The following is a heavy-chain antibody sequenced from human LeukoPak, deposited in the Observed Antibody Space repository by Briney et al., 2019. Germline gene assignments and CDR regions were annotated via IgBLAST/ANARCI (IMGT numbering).Heavy chain of an antibody. CDR2: MNPNSGNT. D-gene: IGHD3-22*01. CDR3: ARGFRDSSGRKPDY. J-gene: IGHJ4*02. V-gene: IGHV1-8*01. Sequence: ASVKVSCKASGYTFTSYDINWMRQATGQGLEWLGWMNPNSGNTGYAQKFQDRVTMTRNTSINTAYMELSSLRSEDMAVYYCARGFRDSSGRKPDYWGQGTLVTVSS. CDR1: GYTFTSYD.